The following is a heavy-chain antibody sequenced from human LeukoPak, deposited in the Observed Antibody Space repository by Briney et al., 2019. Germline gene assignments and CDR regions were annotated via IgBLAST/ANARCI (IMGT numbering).Heavy chain of an antibody. CDR2: INPSGGST. CDR1: GYTFTSYY. D-gene: IGHD3-10*01. CDR3: ARGLLVAYYYYYGMDV. Sequence: GASVKVSCKASGYTFTSYYIHWVRQAPGQGLEWMGIINPSGGSTTYSQKFQGRVTISVDTSKNQFSLKLSSVTAADTAVYYCARGLLVAYYYYYGMDVWGQGTTVTVSS. J-gene: IGHJ6*02. V-gene: IGHV1-46*01.